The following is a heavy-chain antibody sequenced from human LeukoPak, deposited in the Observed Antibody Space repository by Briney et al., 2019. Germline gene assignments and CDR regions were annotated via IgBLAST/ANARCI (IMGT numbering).Heavy chain of an antibody. D-gene: IGHD2-15*01. J-gene: IGHJ4*02. CDR2: ISWNSGSM. Sequence: GRSLRLSCAASGFTFDDYAMHWVRQAPGKGLEWVSGISWNSGSMGYADSVKGRFTISRDNAKNSLYLQMNSLRAEDMALYYCAKDVSLGYCSGGSCSAHFDYWGQGTLVTVSS. CDR3: AKDVSLGYCSGGSCSAHFDY. CDR1: GFTFDDYA. V-gene: IGHV3-9*03.